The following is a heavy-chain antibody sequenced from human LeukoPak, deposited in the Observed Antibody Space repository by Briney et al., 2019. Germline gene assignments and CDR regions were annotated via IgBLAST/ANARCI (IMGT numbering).Heavy chain of an antibody. CDR3: ATSSSSWYYFDY. J-gene: IGHJ4*02. CDR2: ISAYNGNT. D-gene: IGHD6-13*01. Sequence: GASVKVSCKASGYTFTSYGISWVRRAPGQGLEWMGWISAYNGNTNYAQKLQGRVTMTTDTSTSTAYMELRSLRSDDTAVYYCATSSSSWYYFDYWGQGTLVTVSS. CDR1: GYTFTSYG. V-gene: IGHV1-18*04.